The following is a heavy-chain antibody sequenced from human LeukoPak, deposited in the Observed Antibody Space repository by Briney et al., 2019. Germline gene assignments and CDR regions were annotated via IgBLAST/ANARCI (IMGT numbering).Heavy chain of an antibody. CDR3: ARQPTKSYCGGDCFFDY. V-gene: IGHV5-51*01. CDR1: GYSFTSYW. J-gene: IGHJ4*02. D-gene: IGHD2-21*02. Sequence: GGSLGLSCKGSGYSFTSYWIGWVRQMPGKGLEWMGIIYPGDSDTRYSPSFQGQVTISADKSISTAYLQWSSLKASDTAMYYCARQPTKSYCGGDCFFDYWGQGTLVTVSS. CDR2: IYPGDSDT.